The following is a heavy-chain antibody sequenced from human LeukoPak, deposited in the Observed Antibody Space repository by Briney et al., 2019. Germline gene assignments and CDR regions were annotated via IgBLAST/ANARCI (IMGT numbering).Heavy chain of an antibody. V-gene: IGHV3-74*01. J-gene: IGHJ4*02. CDR3: ARGAVGYCSSTSCYRVDY. CDR1: GFTFSSYW. Sequence: GGSLRLSCAASGFTFSSYWMHWVRQAPGKGLVWVSRINTDGSSASYADSVKGRFTISRDNAKNTLYLQMNSLRAEDTAVYYSARGAVGYCSSTSCYRVDYWGQGTLVTVSS. CDR2: INTDGSSA. D-gene: IGHD2-2*01.